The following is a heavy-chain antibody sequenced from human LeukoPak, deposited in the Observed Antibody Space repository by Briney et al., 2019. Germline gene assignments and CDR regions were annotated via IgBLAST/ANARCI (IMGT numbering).Heavy chain of an antibody. D-gene: IGHD2-8*01. CDR1: GFTFSSYE. CDR2: ISSSGSTI. CDR3: ARARLMNWFDP. Sequence: GGSLRLSCAASGFTFSSYEMNWVRQAPGKGLEWVSYISSSGSTIYYADSVKGRFTISRDNAKNSLYLQMNSLRADDTAVYYCARARLMNWFDPWGLGTLVIVSS. J-gene: IGHJ5*02. V-gene: IGHV3-48*03.